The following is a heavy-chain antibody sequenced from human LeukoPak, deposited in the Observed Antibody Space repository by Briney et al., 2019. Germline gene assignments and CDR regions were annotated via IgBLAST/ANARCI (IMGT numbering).Heavy chain of an antibody. CDR3: ARVSTLALHYYGMDV. V-gene: IGHV4-59*01. CDR2: IYYSGST. Sequence: ASETLSLTCTVSGGSISSYYWSWIRQPPGKGLEWIGYIYYSGSTNYNPSLKSRVHISVDTSKNQFSLKLSSVTAADTAVYYCARVSTLALHYYGMDVWGQGTTVTVSS. J-gene: IGHJ6*02. CDR1: GGSISSYY. D-gene: IGHD6-13*01.